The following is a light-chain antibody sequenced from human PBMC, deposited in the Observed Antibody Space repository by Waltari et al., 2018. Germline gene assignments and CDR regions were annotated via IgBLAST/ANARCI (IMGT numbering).Light chain of an antibody. CDR2: EVT. CDR1: SDEVGGYHL. Sequence: QSALTQPASLSGSPGHSITISCAGTSDEVGGYHLVSWSQQHPGNAPNLIIFEVTNRPSGVSYRFSGSSSVNPASLTLSGLQPEDEAAYYCCSYAGTSSWVFGGGTNVTVL. CDR3: CSYAGTSSWV. J-gene: IGLJ3*02. V-gene: IGLV2-23*02.